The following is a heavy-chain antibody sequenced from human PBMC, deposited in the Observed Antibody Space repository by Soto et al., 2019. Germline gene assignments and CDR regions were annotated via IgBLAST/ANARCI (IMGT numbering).Heavy chain of an antibody. D-gene: IGHD5-18*01. J-gene: IGHJ5*02. V-gene: IGHV1-69*13. CDR1: GGTFSSYA. CDR2: IIPIFGTA. Sequence: SVKVSCKASGGTFSSYAISWVRQAPGQGLEWMGGIIPIFGTANYAQKFQGRVTITADESTSTAYMELSSLRSEDTAVYYCAREGIQLGAQAYNWFDPWGQGTLVTVSS. CDR3: AREGIQLGAQAYNWFDP.